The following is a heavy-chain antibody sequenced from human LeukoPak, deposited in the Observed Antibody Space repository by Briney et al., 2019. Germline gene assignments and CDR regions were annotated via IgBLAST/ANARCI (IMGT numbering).Heavy chain of an antibody. Sequence: SETLSLTCAVYGGSFSGYYWSWIRQPPGKGLEWIGEINHSGSTNYNPSLKSRVTISVDTSKNQFSLKLSSVTAADTAVYYCARGRGYVLRFLEWLCYIDYWGQGTLVTVSS. CDR1: GGSFSGYY. CDR2: INHSGST. CDR3: ARGRGYVLRFLEWLCYIDY. D-gene: IGHD3-3*01. V-gene: IGHV4-34*01. J-gene: IGHJ4*02.